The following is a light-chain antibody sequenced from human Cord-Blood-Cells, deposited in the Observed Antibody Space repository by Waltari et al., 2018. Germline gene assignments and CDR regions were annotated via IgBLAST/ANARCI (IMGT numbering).Light chain of an antibody. J-gene: IGKJ2*01. Sequence: DIVMTQSPDSLAVSLGARATINCKSSQSVLYISNNKNYLSWYRQKPGQPPKLLIYWATTREAGVPDRFSGSGYGTDFTLTISSLQAEDGAVNYCQKCYSTPHTFGQGTKLEIK. CDR1: QSVLYISNNKNY. V-gene: IGKV4-1*01. CDR2: WAT. CDR3: QKCYSTPHT.